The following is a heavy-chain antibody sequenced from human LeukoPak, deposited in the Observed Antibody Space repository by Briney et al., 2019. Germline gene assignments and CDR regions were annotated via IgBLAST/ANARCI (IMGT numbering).Heavy chain of an antibody. CDR3: AKSAARAYYYDSSFDY. J-gene: IGHJ4*02. Sequence: ASVKVSCKASGYTFTSYDINWVRQATGQGLEWMGWMNPNSGSTGYAQKFQGRVTMTRNTSISTAYMELSSLRAEDTAVYYCAKSAARAYYYDSSFDYWGQGTLVTVSS. V-gene: IGHV1-8*01. CDR1: GYTFTSYD. D-gene: IGHD3-22*01. CDR2: MNPNSGST.